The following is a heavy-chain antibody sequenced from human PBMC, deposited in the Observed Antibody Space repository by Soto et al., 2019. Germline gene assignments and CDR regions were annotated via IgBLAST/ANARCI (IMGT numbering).Heavy chain of an antibody. CDR2: INPNGGST. D-gene: IGHD2-2*01. Sequence: QVQLVQSGAEVKKPGASVKVSCRASGYPFTNYYIHWVRQAPGQGLEYMGVINPNGGSTNYPQKFQGRVTMSSETSTSTVYMELSRLTAEDAAVYSCVRAQSYCRFTGCSYYFDYWGQGTLVTLSS. CDR3: VRAQSYCRFTGCSYYFDY. CDR1: GYPFTNYY. J-gene: IGHJ4*02. V-gene: IGHV1-46*03.